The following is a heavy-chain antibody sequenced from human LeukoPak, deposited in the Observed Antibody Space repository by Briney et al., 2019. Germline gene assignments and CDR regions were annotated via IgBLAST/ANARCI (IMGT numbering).Heavy chain of an antibody. CDR3: AKLVGASDAFDI. J-gene: IGHJ3*02. D-gene: IGHD1-26*01. CDR2: IWYGGSNK. Sequence: GGSLRLSCAASGFTFSSYGMHWVRQAPGKGLEWVAVIWYGGSNKYYADSVKGRFTISRDNSKNTLYLQMNSLRAEDTAVYYCAKLVGASDAFDIWGQGTMVTVSS. CDR1: GFTFSSYG. V-gene: IGHV3-30*02.